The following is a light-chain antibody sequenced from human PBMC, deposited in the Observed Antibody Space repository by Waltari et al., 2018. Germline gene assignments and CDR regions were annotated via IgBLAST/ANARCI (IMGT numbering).Light chain of an antibody. CDR1: QEINGW. CDR3: QQGNSFPPT. CDR2: AAS. J-gene: IGKJ1*01. Sequence: DIQMTQSPSSVSASVGDRVPITCRASQEINGWLTWYQQKPGKAPKHLIYAASTLQTGVPSRFSGGGSGTDFTLTITGLQPEDFAIYFCQQGNSFPPTFGQGTKVDIK. V-gene: IGKV1-12*01.